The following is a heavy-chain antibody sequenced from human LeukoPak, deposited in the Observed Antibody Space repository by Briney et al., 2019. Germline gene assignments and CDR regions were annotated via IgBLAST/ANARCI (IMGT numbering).Heavy chain of an antibody. CDR2: ISSSGSTI. J-gene: IGHJ4*02. Sequence: GGSLRLSCAASGFTFSDYYMSWIRQAPGKGLEWVSYISSSGSTIYYADSVKGRFTISRDNAKNSLYLQMNSLRAEDTAVYYCASTRGGGYCSSTSCGPIDYWGQGTLVTVSS. D-gene: IGHD2-2*01. CDR1: GFTFSDYY. CDR3: ASTRGGGYCSSTSCGPIDY. V-gene: IGHV3-11*04.